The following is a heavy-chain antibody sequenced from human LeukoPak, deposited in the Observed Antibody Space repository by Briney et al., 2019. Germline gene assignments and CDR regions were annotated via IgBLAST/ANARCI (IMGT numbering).Heavy chain of an antibody. CDR3: AKDVSYYAAAGTLDY. D-gene: IGHD6-13*01. CDR2: ISYDGSNK. Sequence: GRSLRLSCAASGFTFDDYAMHWVRQAPGKGLEWVAVISYDGSNKYYADSVKGRFTISRDNSKNTLYLQMNSLRAEDTAVYYCAKDVSYYAAAGTLDYWGQGTLVTVSS. CDR1: GFTFDDYA. V-gene: IGHV3-30*18. J-gene: IGHJ4*02.